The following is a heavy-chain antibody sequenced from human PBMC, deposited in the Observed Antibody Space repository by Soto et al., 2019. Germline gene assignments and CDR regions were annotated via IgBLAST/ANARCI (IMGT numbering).Heavy chain of an antibody. V-gene: IGHV4-39*01. J-gene: IGHJ4*02. CDR3: ARQDKYYDSSGGFDY. CDR2: IYYSGST. D-gene: IGHD3-22*01. Sequence: SETLSLTCTVSGGSISSSSYYWGWIRQPPGKGLEWIGSIYYSGSTYYNPSLKSRVTISVDTSKNQFSLKLSSVTAADTAVYYCARQDKYYDSSGGFDYWGQGTLVTSPQ. CDR1: GGSISSSSYY.